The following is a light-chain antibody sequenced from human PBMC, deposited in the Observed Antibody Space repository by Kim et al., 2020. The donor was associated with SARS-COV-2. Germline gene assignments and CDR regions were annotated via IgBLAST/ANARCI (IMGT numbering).Light chain of an antibody. J-gene: IGKJ4*01. CDR3: QQYYGTPLT. V-gene: IGKV4-1*01. CDR2: WAS. Sequence: DIVMTQSPDSLAVSLGERATINCKSSQSVLYSSNNKNYLAWYQQKPGQPPKLLIYWASTRESGVPDRFSGSGSGTDFTLTISSLQAEDVAVYYCQQYYGTPLTFGRDQGGYQT. CDR1: QSVLYSSNNKNY.